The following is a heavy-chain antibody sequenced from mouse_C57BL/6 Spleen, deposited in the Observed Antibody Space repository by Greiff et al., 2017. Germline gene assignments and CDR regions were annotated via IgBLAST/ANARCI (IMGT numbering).Heavy chain of an antibody. Sequence: EVQLQQSGAELVRPGASVKLSCTASGFNIKDYYMHWVKQRPEQGLEWIGRIDPEDGGTEYAPKFQGKATLTADTSSNTAYLHLSSLTSEDTAVYYCATSVVARDVWGQGTTLTVSS. CDR1: GFNIKDYY. CDR2: IDPEDGGT. CDR3: ATSVVARDV. J-gene: IGHJ2*01. V-gene: IGHV14-1*01. D-gene: IGHD1-1*01.